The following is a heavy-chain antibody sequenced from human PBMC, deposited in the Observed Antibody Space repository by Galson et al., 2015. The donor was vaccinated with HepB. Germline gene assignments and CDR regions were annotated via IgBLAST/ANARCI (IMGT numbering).Heavy chain of an antibody. CDR3: ARDLTAAIDRMLATFDI. CDR2: TYYRSKWYN. V-gene: IGHV6-1*01. D-gene: IGHD2-2*01. Sequence: CAISGDSVSSNSAAWNWIRQSPSRGLEWLGRTYYRSKWYNDYAVSVKSRITINPDTSKNQFSLQLNSVTPEDTAVYYCARDLTAAIDRMLATFDIWGQGTMVTVSS. CDR1: GDSVSSNSAA. J-gene: IGHJ3*02.